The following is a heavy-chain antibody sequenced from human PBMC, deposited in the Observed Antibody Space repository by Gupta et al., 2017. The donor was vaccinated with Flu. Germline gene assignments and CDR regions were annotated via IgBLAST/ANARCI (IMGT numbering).Heavy chain of an antibody. CDR2: IFADGNI. CDR3: ARDTLATLITGAFDI. J-gene: IGHJ3*02. Sequence: QAPGKGLEWISVIFADGNIAYADSVKGRFTISRDNSRNTLYLQMTSLRAEDTAVYYCARDTLATLITGAFDIWGQGTVVTVSS. D-gene: IGHD3-16*01. V-gene: IGHV3-53*01.